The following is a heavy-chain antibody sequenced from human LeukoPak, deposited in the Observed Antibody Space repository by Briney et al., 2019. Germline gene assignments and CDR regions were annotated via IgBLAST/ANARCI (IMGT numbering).Heavy chain of an antibody. Sequence: SETLSLTCTVSGGPISSYYWRWIRQPPGKGLEWIGYIDYSGSTNCNPSLESRVNMSVDTSKNQFSLKLNSVTAADAAVYYCARAGGSYTFDYWGQGTLVSVSS. J-gene: IGHJ4*02. CDR1: GGPISSYY. CDR3: ARAGGSYTFDY. D-gene: IGHD1-26*01. CDR2: IDYSGST. V-gene: IGHV4-59*01.